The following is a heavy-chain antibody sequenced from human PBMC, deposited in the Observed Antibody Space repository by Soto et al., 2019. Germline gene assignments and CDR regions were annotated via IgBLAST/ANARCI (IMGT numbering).Heavy chain of an antibody. CDR3: ARDSSDYYYYYYGMDV. CDR1: GFTFSSDS. D-gene: IGHD5-12*01. Sequence: GGSLRLSCGASGFTFSSDSMNWVRQAPGKGLEWVSSISSSSSYIYYADSVKGRFTISRDNAKNSLYLQMNSLRAEDTAVYYCARDSSDYYYYYYGMDVWGQGTTVTVSS. CDR2: ISSSSSYI. J-gene: IGHJ6*02. V-gene: IGHV3-21*01.